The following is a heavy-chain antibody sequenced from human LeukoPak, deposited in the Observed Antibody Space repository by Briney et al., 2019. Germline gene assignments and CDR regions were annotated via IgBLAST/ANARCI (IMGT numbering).Heavy chain of an antibody. V-gene: IGHV3-74*03. CDR3: ARVSGPGMNEYFHL. J-gene: IGHJ1*01. D-gene: IGHD3-10*01. Sequence: GGSLRLSCAASGFTFSEAWMHWVRQAPGKGLVWVSRINNDGTTTMYADSVKGRFTLSRDNAKNTLYLQMNSLRAEDTAVYYCARVSGPGMNEYFHLWGQGTLVTVSS. CDR2: INNDGTTT. CDR1: GFTFSEAW.